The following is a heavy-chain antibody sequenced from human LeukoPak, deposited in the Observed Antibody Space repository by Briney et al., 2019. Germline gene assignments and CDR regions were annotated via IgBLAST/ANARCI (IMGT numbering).Heavy chain of an antibody. Sequence: GGSLRLSCAASGFTFTSYGMHWARQAPGKGLEWVAMIWYDGSHKKYADSVEGRFSISRDTSKNTLYLQMNSLRADDTAAYYCARGVPIPATHPIDYWGQGSLVTVSS. J-gene: IGHJ4*02. CDR3: ARGVPIPATHPIDY. D-gene: IGHD3-10*01. CDR2: IWYDGSHK. CDR1: GFTFTSYG. V-gene: IGHV3-33*03.